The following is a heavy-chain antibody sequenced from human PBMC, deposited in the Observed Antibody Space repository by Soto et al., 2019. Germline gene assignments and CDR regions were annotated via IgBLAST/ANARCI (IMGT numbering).Heavy chain of an antibody. V-gene: IGHV3-30*18. J-gene: IGHJ4*02. CDR3: AKFSIRYNWNYGYYFDC. Sequence: QVQLVESGGGVVQPGRSLRLSCAASGFTFSNYGMHWVRQAPGKGLEWLAVISYDGSDKNYAASVEGRFTISRDNSKNTLYLQMNSLRTEDTAVYDCAKFSIRYNWNYGYYFDCWGQGTLVTVYS. D-gene: IGHD1-7*01. CDR2: ISYDGSDK. CDR1: GFTFSNYG.